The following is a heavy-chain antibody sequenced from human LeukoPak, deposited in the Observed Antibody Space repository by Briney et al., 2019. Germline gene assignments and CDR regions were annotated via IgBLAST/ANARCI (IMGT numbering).Heavy chain of an antibody. CDR2: IRSNANSYAT. CDR1: GFTFSGSA. Sequence: AGSLRLSCAVSGFTFSGSAMHWVRQASGKGLEWLGRIRSNANSYATAYAASVKGRFTISRDDSKNTAYLQMNSLKIEDTAVYYCISRRDCTSTSCYVASDFDYWGQGTLVTVSS. D-gene: IGHD2-2*01. J-gene: IGHJ4*02. CDR3: ISRRDCTSTSCYVASDFDY. V-gene: IGHV3-73*01.